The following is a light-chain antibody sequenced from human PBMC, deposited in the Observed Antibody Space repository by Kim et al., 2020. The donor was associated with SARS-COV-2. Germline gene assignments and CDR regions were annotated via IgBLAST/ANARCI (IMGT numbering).Light chain of an antibody. V-gene: IGKV1-5*03. Sequence: AACVDRGSITGRASQGSGNMLALYQQKPEKAPKVLIYEASTLESGVPERFSGSGSGTEFTLTISRLEPDDLAIYYCIQDTSYPLTFGGGTKVDIK. J-gene: IGKJ4*02. CDR3: IQDTSYPLT. CDR1: QGSGNM. CDR2: EAS.